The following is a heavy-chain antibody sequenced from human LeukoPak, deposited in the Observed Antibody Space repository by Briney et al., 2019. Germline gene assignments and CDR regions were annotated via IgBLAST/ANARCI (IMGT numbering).Heavy chain of an antibody. J-gene: IGHJ4*02. D-gene: IGHD3-22*01. V-gene: IGHV1-46*01. CDR3: ARGRGVHDSHTYDYFDY. CDR1: GYTFTSYY. Sequence: ASGKVSCTASGYTFTSYYIHWVRQGPGQGLDLMGIINTAGGSTTYAQKFQGSRLTLTRDTSTSTVYMELSSLRSEDTAVYYCARGRGVHDSHTYDYFDYWGQGSLVTVSS. CDR2: INTAGGST.